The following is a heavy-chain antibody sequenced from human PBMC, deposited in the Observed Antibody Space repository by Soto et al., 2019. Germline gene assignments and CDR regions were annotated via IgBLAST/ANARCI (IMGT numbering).Heavy chain of an antibody. CDR1: GFTFNTYH. CDR3: ARTMDLLTGFGSHEGFDI. CDR2: ISSTSSYI. J-gene: IGHJ3*02. V-gene: IGHV3-21*01. D-gene: IGHD3-9*01. Sequence: PGGSLRLSCAASGFTFNTYHMNWVRQAPGRGLEWVSSISSTSSYIYYTDSLQGRFTTSRDNRKNSLYLQMNSLRAEDTAIYYCARTMDLLTGFGSHEGFDIWGQGTMVTVSS.